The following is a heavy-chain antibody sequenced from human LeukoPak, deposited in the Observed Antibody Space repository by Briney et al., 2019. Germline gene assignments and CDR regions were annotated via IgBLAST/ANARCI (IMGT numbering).Heavy chain of an antibody. J-gene: IGHJ4*02. D-gene: IGHD3-22*01. Sequence: SETLCLTCTVSGGSISSGSYYWTWIRQPAARGVEWIGRIYASGNTKYNPSLKSRVTISVDTSKNQFSLKLSSVTAADTAVYFCASSDTLYYYDTSGYSPPFDFWGQGTLVTVSS. CDR2: IYASGNT. CDR1: GGSISSGSYY. CDR3: ASSDTLYYYDTSGYSPPFDF. V-gene: IGHV4-61*02.